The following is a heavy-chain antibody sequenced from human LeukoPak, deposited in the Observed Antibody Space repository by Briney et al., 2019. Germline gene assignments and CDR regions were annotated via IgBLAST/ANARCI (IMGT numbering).Heavy chain of an antibody. J-gene: IGHJ4*02. CDR1: VYTFTSYG. D-gene: IGHD3-22*01. Sequence: GASVTVSYTASVYTFTSYGISWVRQAPGRGGEGMGWISAYNGKTNYAQKLQGRVTMTTDTSTSTAYMELRSLRSDDTAVYYCAREPGDSSGYYGTSPEDYWGQGTLVTVSS. CDR2: ISAYNGKT. V-gene: IGHV1-18*01. CDR3: AREPGDSSGYYGTSPEDY.